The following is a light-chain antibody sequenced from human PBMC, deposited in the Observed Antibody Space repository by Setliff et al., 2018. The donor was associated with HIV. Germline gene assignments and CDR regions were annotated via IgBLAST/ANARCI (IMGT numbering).Light chain of an antibody. CDR2: DVS. CDR1: SNDVGAYNT. CDR3: SSYTSSSTDG. Sequence: QSALAQPASVSGSPGQSITISCTGISNDVGAYNTVYWYQQHPGEAPKLMIYDVSTRPSGVSNRFSGSKSGNTASLTISGLQTEDEADYYCSSYTSSSTDGFGTGTKVT. J-gene: IGLJ1*01. V-gene: IGLV2-14*01.